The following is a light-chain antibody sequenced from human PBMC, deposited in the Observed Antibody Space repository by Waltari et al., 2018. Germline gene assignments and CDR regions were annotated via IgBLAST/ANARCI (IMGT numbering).Light chain of an antibody. CDR3: SSYSRTSTLVV. J-gene: IGLJ2*01. Sequence: QSALTQPASVSGSPGQSITFSCTGDSSDVGGYNYVSWYQQQPGKAPRLMIYDVSIRPSGVSNRFSGSKSGNTASLTISGLQAEDEADYYCSSYSRTSTLVVFGGGTKLAFL. CDR1: SSDVGGYNY. CDR2: DVS. V-gene: IGLV2-14*03.